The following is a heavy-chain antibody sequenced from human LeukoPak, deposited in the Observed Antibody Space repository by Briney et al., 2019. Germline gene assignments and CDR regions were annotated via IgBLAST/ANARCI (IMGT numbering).Heavy chain of an antibody. J-gene: IGHJ4*02. CDR3: ARTTTNYCSSSSCYWFDY. Sequence: PSETLPLTCTVSGGSISSSSYYWGWIRQPPGKGLEWIGSIYYSGSTYYNPSLRSRVTISVDTSKNHFSLRLSSVTAADTAVYYCARTTTNYCSSSSCYWFDYWGQGTLVIVSS. CDR2: IYYSGST. CDR1: GGSISSSSYY. V-gene: IGHV4-39*02. D-gene: IGHD2-2*01.